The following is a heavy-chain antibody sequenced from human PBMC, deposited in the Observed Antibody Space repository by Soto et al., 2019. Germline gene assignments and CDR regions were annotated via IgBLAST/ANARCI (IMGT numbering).Heavy chain of an antibody. CDR1: GFTFSSYA. CDR3: AKVRELRRGSIRYMDV. Sequence: GGSLRLSCAASGFTFSSYAMSWVRQAPGKGLEWVSAISGSGGSTYYADSVKGRFTISRDNSKNTLYLQMNSLRAEDTAVYYCAKVRELRRGSIRYMDVWGKGTTVTVSS. D-gene: IGHD3-3*01. J-gene: IGHJ6*03. CDR2: ISGSGGST. V-gene: IGHV3-23*01.